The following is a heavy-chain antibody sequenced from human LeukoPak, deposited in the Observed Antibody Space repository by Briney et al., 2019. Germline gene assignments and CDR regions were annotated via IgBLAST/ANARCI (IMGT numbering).Heavy chain of an antibody. CDR1: GFTFSNAW. CDR2: IKSKTDGGTT. Sequence: GGSLRLSCVASGFTFSNAWMSWVRQAPGKGLEWVGRIKSKTDGGTTDYAAPVKGRFTISRDDSKNTLYLQMNSLKTEDTAVYYCTTDTRYSSGWNDYWGQGTLVTVSS. V-gene: IGHV3-15*01. J-gene: IGHJ4*02. D-gene: IGHD6-19*01. CDR3: TTDTRYSSGWNDY.